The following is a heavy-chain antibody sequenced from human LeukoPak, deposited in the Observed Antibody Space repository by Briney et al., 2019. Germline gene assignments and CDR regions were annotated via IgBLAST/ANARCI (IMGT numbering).Heavy chain of an antibody. CDR3: ARDQSIAARRIVYYFDY. CDR2: IYHSGST. J-gene: IGHJ4*02. CDR1: GYSISSGYY. V-gene: IGHV4-38-2*02. Sequence: SETLSLTCTVSGYSISSGYYWGWIRQPPGKGLEWIGSIYHSGSTYYNPSLKSRVTISVDTSKNQFSLKLSSVTAADTAVYYCARDQSIAARRIVYYFDYWGQGTLVTVSS. D-gene: IGHD6-6*01.